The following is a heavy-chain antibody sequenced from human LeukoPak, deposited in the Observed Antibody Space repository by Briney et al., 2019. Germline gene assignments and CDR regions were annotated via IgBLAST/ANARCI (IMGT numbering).Heavy chain of an antibody. J-gene: IGHJ4*02. CDR2: IYYSGST. V-gene: IGHV4-59*01. CDR1: GGSISSYY. Sequence: SETLSPTCTVSGGSISSYYWSWIRQPPGKGLEWIGYIYYSGSTNYNPSLKSRVTISVDTSKNQFSLKLSSVTAADTAVYYCARMGDYYDSSGYSEWGQGTLVTVSS. D-gene: IGHD3-22*01. CDR3: ARMGDYYDSSGYSE.